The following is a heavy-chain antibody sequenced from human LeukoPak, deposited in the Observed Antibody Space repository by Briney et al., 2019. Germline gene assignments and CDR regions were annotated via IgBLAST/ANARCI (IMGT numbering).Heavy chain of an antibody. J-gene: IGHJ4*02. Sequence: GGSLRLSCAASGFTLSTYWMSWVRQAPGKGLEWVAHIKQDGSQEYYVDSVRGRFTISRDNAKNSLKLQMNYLRSDDTAVYYCARGVPYPSWSGPHYSDDWGQGILVTVSS. D-gene: IGHD3-3*01. CDR2: IKQDGSQE. CDR3: ARGVPYPSWSGPHYSDD. V-gene: IGHV3-7*01. CDR1: GFTLSTYW.